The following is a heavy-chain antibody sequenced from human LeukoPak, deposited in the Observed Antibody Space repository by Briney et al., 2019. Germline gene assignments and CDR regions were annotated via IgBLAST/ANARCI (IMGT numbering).Heavy chain of an antibody. CDR1: GYTFTGYY. D-gene: IGHD6-19*01. V-gene: IGHV1-2*02. J-gene: IGHJ4*02. CDR3: ARSRTKWLADY. CDR2: INPNSGGT. Sequence: ASVKVSCKASGYTFTGYYMHWVRQAPGQGLEWMGWINPNSGGTNYAQKFQGRVTMTRDMSTSTVYMELSSLRSEDTAVYYCARSRTKWLADYWGQGTLVTVSS.